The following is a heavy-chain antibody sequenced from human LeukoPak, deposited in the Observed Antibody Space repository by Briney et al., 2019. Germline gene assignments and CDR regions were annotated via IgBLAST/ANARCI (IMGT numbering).Heavy chain of an antibody. J-gene: IGHJ3*01. Sequence: ASVKVSCKASGYTFNSYGISWVRQAPGQGLEWMGWISLYNGDTNYAQRFQGRVTMTADTSTSTVHLELRSLTSDDTAVYFCARDDSCSGDKCVSLGGFDVWGQGTTVIVSS. CDR3: ARDDSCSGDKCVSLGGFDV. CDR2: ISLYNGDT. D-gene: IGHD3-16*01. CDR1: GYTFNSYG. V-gene: IGHV1-18*01.